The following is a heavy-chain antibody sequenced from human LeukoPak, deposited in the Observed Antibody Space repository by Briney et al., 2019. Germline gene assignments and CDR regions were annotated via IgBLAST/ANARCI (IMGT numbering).Heavy chain of an antibody. CDR1: GFTFSDYS. J-gene: IGHJ3*02. Sequence: PGGSLRLSCAASGFTFSDYSLNWVRQAPGKGLEWVSYISSSGSTIYYADSVKGRFTISRDNAKNSLYLQMNSLRAEDTAVYYCATHELKDAFDIWGQGTMVTVSS. V-gene: IGHV3-48*04. CDR3: ATHELKDAFDI. CDR2: ISSSGSTI. D-gene: IGHD3-10*01.